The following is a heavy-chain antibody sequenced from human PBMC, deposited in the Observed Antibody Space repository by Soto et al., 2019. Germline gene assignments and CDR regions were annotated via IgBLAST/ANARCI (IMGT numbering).Heavy chain of an antibody. Sequence: ASLKVSCKASGYTFTSYYMHWVRQAPGQGLEWMGIINPSGGSTSYAQKFQGRVTMTRDTSTSTVYMELSSLRSEDTAVYYCARDSELAAAVFYGMDVWGQGTTVTVSS. J-gene: IGHJ6*02. D-gene: IGHD6-13*01. V-gene: IGHV1-46*01. CDR1: GYTFTSYY. CDR2: INPSGGST. CDR3: ARDSELAAAVFYGMDV.